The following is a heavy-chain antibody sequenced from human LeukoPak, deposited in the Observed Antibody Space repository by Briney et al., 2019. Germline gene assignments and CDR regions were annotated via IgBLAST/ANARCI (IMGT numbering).Heavy chain of an antibody. D-gene: IGHD3-3*01. J-gene: IGHJ4*02. CDR3: ARTPSPPIWSGHWSYLDY. V-gene: IGHV4-61*02. CDR1: GGSISSGSYY. CDR2: IYTSGST. Sequence: SQTLSLTCTVSGGSISSGSYYWSWIRQPAGKGLEWIGRIYTSGSTNYNPSLKSRVTISVDTSKNQFSLKLSSVTAADTAVYYCARTPSPPIWSGHWSYLDYWGQGTLVTVSS.